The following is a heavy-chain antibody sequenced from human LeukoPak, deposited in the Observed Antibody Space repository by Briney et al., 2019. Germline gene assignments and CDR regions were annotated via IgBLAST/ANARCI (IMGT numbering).Heavy chain of an antibody. J-gene: IGHJ6*03. D-gene: IGHD5-12*01. CDR1: GYTFSLYG. CDR3: ARAWLRRKYYYYMDV. Sequence: ASVKVSCKPSGYTFSLYGINWVRQAPGEGLEWMGWISGYNGHANYAQKFQGRVTLTTDASTNTAYMELRSLRSDDTAVYYCARAWLRRKYYYYMDVWGKGTTVTISS. V-gene: IGHV1-18*01. CDR2: ISGYNGHA.